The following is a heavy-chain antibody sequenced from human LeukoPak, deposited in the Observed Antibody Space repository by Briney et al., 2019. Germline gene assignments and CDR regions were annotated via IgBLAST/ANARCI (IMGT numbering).Heavy chain of an antibody. J-gene: IGHJ3*02. CDR2: TYYSSKWYN. V-gene: IGHV6-1*01. Sequence: SQTLSLTCALSGDSVSSYSAAWTWLRQSPARGLEWLGRTYYSSKWYNDYALSVKSRITISPDTSKNQFSLLLNSVTLEDTALYYCAREDSSGSNGFDIWGQGTMVTVSS. D-gene: IGHD3-22*01. CDR1: GDSVSSYSAA. CDR3: AREDSSGSNGFDI.